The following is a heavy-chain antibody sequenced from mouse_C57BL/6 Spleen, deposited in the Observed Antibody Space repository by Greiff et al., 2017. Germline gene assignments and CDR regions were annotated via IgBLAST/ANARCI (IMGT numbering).Heavy chain of an antibody. V-gene: IGHV1-62-2*01. D-gene: IGHD2-4*01. Sequence: QVHVKQSGAELVKPGASVKLSCKASGYTFTEYTIHWVKQRSGQGLEWIGWFYPGSGSIKYNEKFTGKATLTADKSSSTVYMELSRLTSEDSAVYFCAGHEVPYYDYSGFADWGQGTLVTVSA. CDR2: FYPGSGSI. J-gene: IGHJ3*01. CDR1: GYTFTEYT. CDR3: AGHEVPYYDYSGFAD.